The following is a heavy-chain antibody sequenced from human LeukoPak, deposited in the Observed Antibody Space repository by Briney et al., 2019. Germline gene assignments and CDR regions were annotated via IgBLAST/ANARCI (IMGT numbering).Heavy chain of an antibody. J-gene: IGHJ4*02. CDR3: ASGVKENY. Sequence: GESLEISCKGSGYNFTSYWISGGRQLPGKGLEWMGRIDPSDSYTNYSPSFQGHVTISADKSISTAYLQWSSLKASDTAMYYCASGVKENYWGQGTLVTVSS. CDR1: GYNFTSYW. V-gene: IGHV5-10-1*01. CDR2: IDPSDSYT. D-gene: IGHD3-16*01.